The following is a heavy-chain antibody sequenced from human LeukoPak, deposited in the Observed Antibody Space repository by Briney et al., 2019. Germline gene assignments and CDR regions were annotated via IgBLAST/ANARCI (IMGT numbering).Heavy chain of an antibody. CDR3: ARIFDRDV. Sequence: LETLSLTCSISGGSIFTYYWSWVRQPAGKGLEWIGRIHTGGSTNYSPSLKSRVTMSLDTSKNQFSLKLASVTAADTAVYYCARIFDRDVWGQGTLVTVSS. D-gene: IGHD3-22*01. CDR2: IHTGGST. J-gene: IGHJ3*01. CDR1: GGSIFTYY. V-gene: IGHV4-4*07.